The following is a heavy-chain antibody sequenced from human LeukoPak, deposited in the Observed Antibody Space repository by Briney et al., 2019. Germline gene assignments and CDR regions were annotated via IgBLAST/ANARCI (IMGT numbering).Heavy chain of an antibody. D-gene: IGHD4-17*01. V-gene: IGHV1-18*01. CDR2: ISAYNGNT. J-gene: IGHJ5*02. Sequence: ASVKVSCKASGYTFTSYVISWVRQAPGQGLEGMGWISAYNGNTNYAQKLQGRVTMTTDTSTSTAYMELRSLRSDDTAVYYCARDYGDYDPNWFDPWGQGTLVTVSS. CDR3: ARDYGDYDPNWFDP. CDR1: GYTFTSYV.